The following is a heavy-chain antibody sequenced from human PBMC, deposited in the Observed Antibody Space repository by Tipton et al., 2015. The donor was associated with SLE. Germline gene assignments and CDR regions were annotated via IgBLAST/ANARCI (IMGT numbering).Heavy chain of an antibody. Sequence: TLSLTCTVSGGSISSSSYYWSWIRQPPGKGLEWIGEINHSGSTNYNPSLKSRVTISVDTSKNQFSLKLSSVTAADTAVYYCARVYGGYVGYWGQGTLVTVSS. CDR3: ARVYGGYVGY. CDR2: INHSGST. D-gene: IGHD4-17*01. CDR1: GGSISSSSYY. J-gene: IGHJ4*02. V-gene: IGHV4-39*07.